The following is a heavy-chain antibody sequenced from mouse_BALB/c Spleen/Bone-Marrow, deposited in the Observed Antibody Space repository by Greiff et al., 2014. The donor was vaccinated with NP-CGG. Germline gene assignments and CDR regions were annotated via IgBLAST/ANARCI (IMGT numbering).Heavy chain of an antibody. CDR2: ISSGGSYT. CDR1: GFTFSSYA. D-gene: IGHD2-1*01. CDR3: ARHGGKGYAMDY. Sequence: EVQLVESGGGLVKPGGSLKLSCAASGFTFSSYAMSWVRQTPEKRLEWVATISSGGSYTYYPDSVKGRFTISRDNAKNTLYLQMSSLRSEDTAMYCCARHGGKGYAMDYWGQGTSVTVSS. J-gene: IGHJ4*01. V-gene: IGHV5-9-3*01.